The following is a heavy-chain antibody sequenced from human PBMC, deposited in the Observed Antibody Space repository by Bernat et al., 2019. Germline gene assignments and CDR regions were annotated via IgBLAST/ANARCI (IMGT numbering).Heavy chain of an antibody. CDR3: ARESMAPDLFDY. V-gene: IGHV3-33*01. J-gene: IGHJ4*02. CDR2: IWYDGSNK. D-gene: IGHD2/OR15-2a*01. CDR1: GFTFSSYG. Sequence: QVQLVESGGGVVQPGRSLRLSCAASGFTFSSYGMHWVRQAPGKGLEWVAVIWYDGSNKYYADSVKGRFTISRDNSKNTLYLQMNSLRAEDTAVYYCARESMAPDLFDYWGQGTLVTASS.